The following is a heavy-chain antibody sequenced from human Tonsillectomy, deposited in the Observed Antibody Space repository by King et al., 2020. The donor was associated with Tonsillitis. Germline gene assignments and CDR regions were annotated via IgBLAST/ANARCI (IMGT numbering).Heavy chain of an antibody. CDR3: TTDRGIAVRPIFDS. CDR1: GFTFSNAW. J-gene: IGHJ4*02. D-gene: IGHD6-6*01. V-gene: IGHV3-15*01. Sequence: VQLVEFGGDLVKPGGSLRLSCAASGFTFSNAWMSWARQASGKGLEWVGRIKSKSAGGTTDYAAPVKGRFTISRDDSKNTLYLQMNSLETEDTAVYYCTTDRGIAVRPIFDSWGQGTLVTVSS. CDR2: IKSKSAGGTT.